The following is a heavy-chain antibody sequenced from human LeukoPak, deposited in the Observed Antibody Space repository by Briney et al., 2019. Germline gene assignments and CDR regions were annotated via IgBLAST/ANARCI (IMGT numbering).Heavy chain of an antibody. CDR2: IYTSGST. J-gene: IGHJ6*03. CDR1: GGSISSYY. CDR3: ACGVPCPRRYYYCYMDV. V-gene: IGHV4-4*09. Sequence: SETLSLTCTVSGGSISSYYWSWIRQPPGKGLEWIGYIYTSGSTNYNPSLKSRVTISVDTSKNQLSLKLSSVTAADTAVYYCACGVPCPRRYYYCYMDVWGKGTTVTVSS. D-gene: IGHD3-3*01.